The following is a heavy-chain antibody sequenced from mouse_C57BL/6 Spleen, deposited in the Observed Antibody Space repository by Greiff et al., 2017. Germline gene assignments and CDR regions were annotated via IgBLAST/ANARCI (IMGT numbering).Heavy chain of an antibody. CDR3: ARDYYCSREDDYDD. D-gene: IGHD1-1*01. V-gene: IGHV1-53*01. Sequence: QVQLKQPGTELVKPGASVKLSCKASGYTFTSYWMHWVKQRPGQGLEWIGNINPSNGGTNYNEKFKSKATLTVDKSSSTAYMQLSSLSSEDSAVYYCARDYYCSREDDYDDWGQGTTLTVSS. CDR1: GYTFTSYW. J-gene: IGHJ2*01. CDR2: INPSNGGT.